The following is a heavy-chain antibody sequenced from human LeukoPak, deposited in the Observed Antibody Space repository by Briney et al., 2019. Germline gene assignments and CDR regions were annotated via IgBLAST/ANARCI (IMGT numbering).Heavy chain of an antibody. CDR1: GFTFSSYA. V-gene: IGHV3-7*01. Sequence: GGSLRLSCAASGFTFSSYAMSWVRQAPGKGLEWVANIKQDGSEKYYVDSVKGRFTISRDNAKNSLYLQMNSLRAEDTAVYYCARAPDNFDWLGIDYWGQGTLVTVSS. D-gene: IGHD3-9*01. CDR2: IKQDGSEK. J-gene: IGHJ4*02. CDR3: ARAPDNFDWLGIDY.